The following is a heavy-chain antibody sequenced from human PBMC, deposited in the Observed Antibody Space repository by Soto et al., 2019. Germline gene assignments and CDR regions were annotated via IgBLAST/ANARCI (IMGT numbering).Heavy chain of an antibody. CDR1: GGSISSTTYY. CDR2: IYYTGST. CDR3: ARHPTIAELMVYATHYFDH. J-gene: IGHJ4*02. D-gene: IGHD2-8*01. Sequence: QLQLQESGPGLVKPSETLSLTCTVSGGSISSTTYYWGWIRQPPGKGLEWIGSIYYTGSTHYNPALKSRVTISVDTSKNQFSLKLSSVTAADTAVYYCARHPTIAELMVYATHYFDHWGQGTLVTGSS. V-gene: IGHV4-39*01.